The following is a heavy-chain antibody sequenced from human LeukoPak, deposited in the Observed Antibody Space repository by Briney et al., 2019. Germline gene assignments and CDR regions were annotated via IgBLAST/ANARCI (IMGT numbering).Heavy chain of an antibody. CDR3: ARGPYAVEAAFDY. CDR1: GGSISSYY. D-gene: IGHD2-2*01. J-gene: IGHJ4*02. Sequence: PSETLSLTCTVSGGSISSYYWSWIRQPPGKGLEWIGYIYYSGSTNYNPSLKSRVTISVDTSKNQFSLKLSSVTAADTAVYYCARGPYAVEAAFDYWGQGTLVTVSS. CDR2: IYYSGST. V-gene: IGHV4-59*01.